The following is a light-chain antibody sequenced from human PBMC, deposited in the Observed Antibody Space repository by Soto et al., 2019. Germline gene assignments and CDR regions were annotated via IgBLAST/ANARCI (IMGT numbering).Light chain of an antibody. V-gene: IGLV1-40*01. Sequence: QSVLTQPPSVSGAPGQRVTISRTGSSSNNGAGYDVHWYQQLPGTAPKLLIYGNSNRPSGVPDRFSGSKSGTSASLAITGLQAEDEADYYCQSYDSSLSGSYVFGTGTKVTVL. J-gene: IGLJ1*01. CDR3: QSYDSSLSGSYV. CDR2: GNS. CDR1: SSNNGAGYD.